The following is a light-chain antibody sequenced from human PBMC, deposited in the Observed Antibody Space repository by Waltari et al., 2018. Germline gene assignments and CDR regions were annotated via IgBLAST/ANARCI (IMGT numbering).Light chain of an antibody. CDR1: QSLDSTY. J-gene: IGKJ2*01. Sequence: EIVLTQSPVTLSLSPGERATLSCRASQSLDSTYLAWYQLKPGQDPRLLIYGASSRAAGIPERFSGSGSGTDFTLTISRLEPEDFAVYYCQQYNKSPYTFGQGTKLRIK. CDR3: QQYNKSPYT. V-gene: IGKV3-20*01. CDR2: GAS.